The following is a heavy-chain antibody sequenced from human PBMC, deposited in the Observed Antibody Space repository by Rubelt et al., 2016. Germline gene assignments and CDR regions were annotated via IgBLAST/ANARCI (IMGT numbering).Heavy chain of an antibody. CDR3: ARVTTVTNDNWFDP. Sequence: EVQLVQSGAEVKKPGESLKISCKGSGYSFTSYWIGWVRQMPGKGLEWMGIIYPGDSAPRYSPSFQGHVTISADKSICTASLQWSSLKASDTAMYYCARVTTVTNDNWFDPWGQGTLVTVSS. J-gene: IGHJ5*02. CDR1: GYSFTSYW. CDR2: IYPGDSAP. D-gene: IGHD4-17*01. V-gene: IGHV5-51*01.